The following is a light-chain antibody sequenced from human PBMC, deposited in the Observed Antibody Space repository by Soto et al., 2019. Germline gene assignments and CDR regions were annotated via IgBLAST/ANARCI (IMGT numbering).Light chain of an antibody. V-gene: IGKV1-5*01. CDR1: QSISSW. CDR2: DAS. J-gene: IGKJ1*01. CDR3: QQYNSYSQT. Sequence: DIQMTQSPSTLSASVGDRVTITCRASQSISSWLAWYQQKPGNAPKLLIYDASSLESRVPSRFSGSGSGTEFTLTISSLQPDDFATYYCQQYNSYSQTFGQGTKVEIK.